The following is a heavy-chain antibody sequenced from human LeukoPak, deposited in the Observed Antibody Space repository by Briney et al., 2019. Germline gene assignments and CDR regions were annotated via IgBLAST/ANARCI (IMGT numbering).Heavy chain of an antibody. CDR3: ARILAFDAFDI. CDR1: GFSFSDAW. J-gene: IGHJ3*02. Sequence: GSLRLSCAASGFSFSDAWMSWVRQPPGKGLEWIGEIYHSGSTNYNPSLKSRVTISVDKSKNQFSLKLSSVTAADTAVYYCARILAFDAFDIWGQGTMVTVSS. CDR2: IYHSGST. D-gene: IGHD3-3*01. V-gene: IGHV4-4*02.